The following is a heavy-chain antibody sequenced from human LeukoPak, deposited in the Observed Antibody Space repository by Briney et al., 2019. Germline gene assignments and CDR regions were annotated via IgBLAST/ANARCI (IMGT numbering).Heavy chain of an antibody. Sequence: GGSLRLSCAASGFTFSSYSMIWVRQAPGKGLEWVSYISSSGTTIYYADSVKGRFTTSRDNAKNSLYLQMDSLRDEDTAVYYCARPNCGGTYGMDVWGQGTTVTVSS. D-gene: IGHD2-21*01. J-gene: IGHJ6*02. CDR1: GFTFSSYS. CDR2: ISSSGTTI. V-gene: IGHV3-48*02. CDR3: ARPNCGGTYGMDV.